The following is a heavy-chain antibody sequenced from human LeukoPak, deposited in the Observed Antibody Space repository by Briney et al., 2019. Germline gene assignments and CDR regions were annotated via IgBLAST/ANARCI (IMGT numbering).Heavy chain of an antibody. V-gene: IGHV4-39*01. CDR2: IYYSGST. CDR1: GGSISSSSYY. J-gene: IGHJ4*02. Sequence: SETLSLTCTVSGGSISSSSYYWGWIRQPPGKGLEWIGSIYYSGSTYYNPSLKSRVTISVDTSKNQFSLKLSSVTAADTAVYYCARPPAPWELLPFDYWGQGTLVTVSS. CDR3: ARPPAPWELLPFDY. D-gene: IGHD1-26*01.